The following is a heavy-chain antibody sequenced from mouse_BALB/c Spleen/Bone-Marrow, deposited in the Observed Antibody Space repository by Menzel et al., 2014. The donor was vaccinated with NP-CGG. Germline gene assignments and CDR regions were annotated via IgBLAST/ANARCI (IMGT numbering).Heavy chain of an antibody. J-gene: IGHJ4*01. CDR2: FYPGSGSI. CDR1: GYTFTEYI. D-gene: IGHD1-1*01. Sequence: QVQLQQPGAELVKPGASVKQSCKASGYTFTEYIIHWVKQRSGQGLEWIGWFYPGSGSIKYNEKFKDKATLTADKSSSTVYMELSRLTSEDSAVYFCARHEKANYGNYAMDYWGQGTSVTVSS. V-gene: IGHV1-62-2*01. CDR3: ARHEKANYGNYAMDY.